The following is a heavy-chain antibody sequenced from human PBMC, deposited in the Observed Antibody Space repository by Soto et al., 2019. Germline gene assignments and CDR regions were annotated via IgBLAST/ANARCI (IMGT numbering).Heavy chain of an antibody. CDR3: ARVLRDVLSDRYYWYFDL. V-gene: IGHV4-31*03. CDR2: IYYIGTS. D-gene: IGHD3-16*02. J-gene: IGHJ2*01. Sequence: QVQLQESGPGLVKPSQTLSLTCTVSGASISSGGYYWGWIRQHPGKGPEWIGFIYYIGTSYYNPSLESRITLSVDTSKNPFSLNLTSVTAADTAVYYCARVLRDVLSDRYYWYFDLWGRGTLVTVSS. CDR1: GASISSGGYY.